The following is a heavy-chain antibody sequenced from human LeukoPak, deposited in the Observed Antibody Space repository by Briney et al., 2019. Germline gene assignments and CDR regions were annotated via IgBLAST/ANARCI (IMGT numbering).Heavy chain of an antibody. V-gene: IGHV3-23*01. D-gene: IGHD1-7*01. CDR3: AKDERNWNYNLASQTYD. Sequence: LTCTVSGGSISSYYWSWVRQAPGKGLEWVSAISGSGVSTYYADSVKGRFTVSRDNSKNTLYLQMSSLRAEDTAVYYCAKDERNWNYNLASQTYDWGQGTLVTVSS. CDR1: GGSISSYY. CDR2: ISGSGVST. J-gene: IGHJ4*02.